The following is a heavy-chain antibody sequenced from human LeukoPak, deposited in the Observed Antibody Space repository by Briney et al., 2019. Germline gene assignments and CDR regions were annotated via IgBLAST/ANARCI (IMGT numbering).Heavy chain of an antibody. V-gene: IGHV3-23*01. Sequence: GGSLRLSCAASGFTLSTYAMSWVRQTPGKGLEWVAATSSSDAGTYHADSVKGRFTISRDNSKNTLYLQMNSLRAEDTAVYYCAKDQTKTIAVADFFDLWGRGTLVTVSS. D-gene: IGHD6-19*01. CDR2: TSSSDAGT. J-gene: IGHJ2*01. CDR1: GFTLSTYA. CDR3: AKDQTKTIAVADFFDL.